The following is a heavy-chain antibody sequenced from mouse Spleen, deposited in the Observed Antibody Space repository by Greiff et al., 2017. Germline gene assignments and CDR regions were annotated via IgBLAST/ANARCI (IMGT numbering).Heavy chain of an antibody. CDR1: GYTFTSYG. Sequence: QVQLQQSGAELARPGASVKLSCKASGYTFTSYGISWVKQRTGQGLEWIGEIYPRSGNTYYNEKFKGKATLTADKSSSTAYMELRSLTSEDSAVYFCARSRGYYRYGTYWGQGTLVTVSA. D-gene: IGHD2-14*01. V-gene: IGHV1-81*01. CDR3: ARSRGYYRYGTY. J-gene: IGHJ3*01. CDR2: IYPRSGNT.